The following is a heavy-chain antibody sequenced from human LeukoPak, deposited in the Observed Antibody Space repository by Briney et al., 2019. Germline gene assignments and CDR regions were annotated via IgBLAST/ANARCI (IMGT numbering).Heavy chain of an antibody. D-gene: IGHD1-26*01. CDR1: GGSITSSSYY. CDR2: IYYSGST. Sequence: SETLSHTCTVSGGSITSSSYYWGWIRQPPGKGLEWIGSIYYSGSTYYNPSLKSRVTISVDTSKKQFSLKLTSVTAADTAVYYCASPSVGAITGIDYWGQGILVTVSP. CDR3: ASPSVGAITGIDY. J-gene: IGHJ4*02. V-gene: IGHV4-39*01.